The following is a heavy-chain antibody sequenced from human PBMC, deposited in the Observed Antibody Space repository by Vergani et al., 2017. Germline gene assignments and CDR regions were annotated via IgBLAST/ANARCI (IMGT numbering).Heavy chain of an antibody. CDR3: ARDHLAIDY. J-gene: IGHJ4*02. CDR1: GYTFTGYY. CDR2: IIPILGIA. V-gene: IGHV1-69*04. D-gene: IGHD5-24*01. Sequence: QVQLVQSGAEVKKPGASVKVSCKASGYTFTGYYMHLVRQAPGQGLEWMGRIIPILGIANYAQKFQGRVTITADKSTSTAYMELSSLRSEDTAVYYCARDHLAIDYWGQGTLVTVSS.